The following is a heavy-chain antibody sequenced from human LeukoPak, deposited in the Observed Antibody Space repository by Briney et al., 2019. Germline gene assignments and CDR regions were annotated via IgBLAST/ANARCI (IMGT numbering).Heavy chain of an antibody. CDR2: MSFDGSEK. D-gene: IGHD3-22*01. V-gene: IGHV3-30*04. CDR1: GFTFSSYA. Sequence: QPGRSLRLSCAASGFTFSSYALHWVRQAPGKGLEWVAVMSFDGSEKYYADSVKGRFTISRDNSKNTLYLQMNSLRAEDTAVYYCARAHYYDTSGYSGGDYWGQGTLVTVSS. CDR3: ARAHYYDTSGYSGGDY. J-gene: IGHJ4*02.